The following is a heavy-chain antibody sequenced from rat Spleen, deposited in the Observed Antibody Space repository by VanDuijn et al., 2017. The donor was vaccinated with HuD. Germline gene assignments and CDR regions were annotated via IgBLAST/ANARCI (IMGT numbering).Heavy chain of an antibody. V-gene: IGHV2-13*01. Sequence: QVQLKESGPGLVQPSQTLSLTCTVSGFSLSNYGVIWVRQSPGQGLEWMGGIWGDGSTNYNSALKSRLSISRDTSKSQVFLKMNSLQTEDTAMYFCARDTYVMDAWGQGASVTVSS. CDR3: ARDTYVMDA. J-gene: IGHJ4*01. CDR2: IWGDGST. D-gene: IGHD2-1*01. CDR1: GFSLSNYG.